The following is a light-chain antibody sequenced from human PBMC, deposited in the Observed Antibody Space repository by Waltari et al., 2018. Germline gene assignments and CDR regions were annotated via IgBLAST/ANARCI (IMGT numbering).Light chain of an antibody. Sequence: EVVLTQSPDTLSLSPGERATLFCRASQSISRYLVWHQQRPGQAPRLLIYGASIRAAGIPDRFSGSGSGTDFTLSISRLEPEDFAVYYCQNHERLPATFGQGTRVEIK. CDR2: GAS. CDR1: QSISRY. J-gene: IGKJ1*01. V-gene: IGKV3-20*01. CDR3: QNHERLPAT.